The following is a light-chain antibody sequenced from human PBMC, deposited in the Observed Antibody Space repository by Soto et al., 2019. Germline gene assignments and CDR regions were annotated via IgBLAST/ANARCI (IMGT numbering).Light chain of an antibody. V-gene: IGLV2-14*01. CDR3: SSYTSSSTRV. CDR2: EVT. J-gene: IGLJ1*01. Sequence: QSALTQPASVSGSPGQSITISCTGTSSDVGDYNSVSWYQQHPGKAPKLVIYEVTNRPSGISNRFSGSKSGNTASLTISGLQAEDEADYYCSSYTSSSTRVFGTGTKVTVL. CDR1: SSDVGDYNS.